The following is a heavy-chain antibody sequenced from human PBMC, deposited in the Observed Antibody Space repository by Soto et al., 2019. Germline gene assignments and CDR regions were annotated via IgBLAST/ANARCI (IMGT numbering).Heavy chain of an antibody. CDR2: IIPVFATT. V-gene: IGHV1-69*12. J-gene: IGHJ6*02. Sequence: QVQLVQSGAEVMKPGSSVKVSCKASGGTFSTYVISWVRQAPGQGLEWMGGIIPVFATTNYAQKFQGRVTITADESTRTGYMELNSLRSEDTAVYYCARGRIAGAATDFYYYGMDVWGQGTSVTVSS. D-gene: IGHD1-26*01. CDR3: ARGRIAGAATDFYYYGMDV. CDR1: GGTFSTYV.